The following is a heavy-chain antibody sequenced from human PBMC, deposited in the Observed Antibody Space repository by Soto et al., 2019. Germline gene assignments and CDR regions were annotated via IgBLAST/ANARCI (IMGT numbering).Heavy chain of an antibody. J-gene: IGHJ6*02. CDR1: GFTFSSYS. CDR2: ISSSSSYI. D-gene: IGHD3-10*01. Sequence: GGSLRLSCAASGFTFSSYSMNWVRQAPGKGLEWVSSISSSSSYIYYADSVKGRFTISRDNAKNSLYLQMNSLRAEDTAVYYCARDRLPTPSWVPFGELSYYGMDVWGQGTTVTVSS. V-gene: IGHV3-21*01. CDR3: ARDRLPTPSWVPFGELSYYGMDV.